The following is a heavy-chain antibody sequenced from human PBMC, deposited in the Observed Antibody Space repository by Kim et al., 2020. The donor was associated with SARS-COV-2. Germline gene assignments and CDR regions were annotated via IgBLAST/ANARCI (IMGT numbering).Heavy chain of an antibody. J-gene: IGHJ4*02. CDR1: GFTFSSYA. CDR3: AKGSGDYYDSSGYYFDY. V-gene: IGHV3-23*01. CDR2: IRGSGGST. Sequence: GGSLRLSCAASGFTFSSYAMSWVRQAPGKGLEWVSAIRGSGGSTYYADSVKGRFTISRDNSKNTLYLQMNSLRAEDTAVYYCAKGSGDYYDSSGYYFDYWGQGTLVTVSS. D-gene: IGHD3-22*01.